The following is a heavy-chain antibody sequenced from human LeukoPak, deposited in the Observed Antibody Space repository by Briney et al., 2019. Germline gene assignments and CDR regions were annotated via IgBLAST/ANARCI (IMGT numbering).Heavy chain of an antibody. Sequence: SETLSLTCAVYGGSFSGYYWSWIRQPAGKGLEWIGRIYTSGSTNYNPSLKSRVTMSVDTPKNQFSLKLSSVTAADTAVYYCARGKYYYGSGSYSFDHWGQGTLVTVSS. V-gene: IGHV4-59*10. CDR2: IYTSGST. CDR1: GGSFSGYY. J-gene: IGHJ4*02. D-gene: IGHD3-10*01. CDR3: ARGKYYYGSGSYSFDH.